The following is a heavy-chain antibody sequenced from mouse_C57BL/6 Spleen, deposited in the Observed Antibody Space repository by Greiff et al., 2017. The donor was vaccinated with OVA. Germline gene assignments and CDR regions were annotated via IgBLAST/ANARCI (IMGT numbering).Heavy chain of an antibody. D-gene: IGHD1-1*01. CDR2: INPSTGGT. J-gene: IGHJ2*01. CDR3: ARTDYYGSSYSYFDY. V-gene: IGHV1-42*01. CDR1: GYSFTGYY. Sequence: EVHLQQSGPELVKPGASVKISCKASGYSFTGYYMNWVKQSPEKSLEWIGEINPSTGGTTYNQKFKAKATLTVDKSSITAYMQLKSLTSEDSAVYDCARTDYYGSSYSYFDYWGQGTTLTVSS.